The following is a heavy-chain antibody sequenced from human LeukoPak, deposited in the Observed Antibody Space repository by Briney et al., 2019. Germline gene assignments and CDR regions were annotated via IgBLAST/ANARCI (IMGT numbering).Heavy chain of an antibody. CDR2: IYYSGST. J-gene: IGHJ4*02. CDR3: ARGVSSGWVDY. D-gene: IGHD6-19*01. V-gene: IGHV4-59*01. Sequence: SETLSLTCTVSGGSISSYYWSWIRQPPGKGLEWIGYIYYSGSTNYNPSLKSQVTISIDTSKNQFSLKLSSVTAADTAVYYCARGVSSGWVDYWGQGTLVTASS. CDR1: GGSISSYY.